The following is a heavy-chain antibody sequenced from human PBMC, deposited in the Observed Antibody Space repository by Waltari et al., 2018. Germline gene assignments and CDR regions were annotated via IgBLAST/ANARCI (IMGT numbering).Heavy chain of an antibody. CDR2: IYYSGST. CDR1: GGSISSYY. J-gene: IGHJ3*02. CDR3: ARDAPDWPYDAFDI. D-gene: IGHD3-9*01. Sequence: QVQLQESGPGLVKPSETLSLTCTVSGGSISSYYWSWIRQPPGKGLEWIGYIYYSGSTNYNPSLKSRVTISVDTSKNQFSLKLSSVTAADTAVYYCARDAPDWPYDAFDIWGQGTMVTVSS. V-gene: IGHV4-59*01.